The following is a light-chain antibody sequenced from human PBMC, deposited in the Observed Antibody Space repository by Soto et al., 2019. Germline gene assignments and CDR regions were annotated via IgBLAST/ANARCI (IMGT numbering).Light chain of an antibody. V-gene: IGLV2-14*01. J-gene: IGLJ1*01. CDR1: SIDIGAYNY. CDR2: EVV. Sequence: QSVLTQPASVSGSPGQSISISCSGTSIDIGAYNYVSWYLQHPGKAPKLMIYEVVNRPSGVSNRFSGSKSGNTASLTISGLQAEDEADYYCCSYADGSIYVFGTGTKVTVL. CDR3: CSYADGSIYV.